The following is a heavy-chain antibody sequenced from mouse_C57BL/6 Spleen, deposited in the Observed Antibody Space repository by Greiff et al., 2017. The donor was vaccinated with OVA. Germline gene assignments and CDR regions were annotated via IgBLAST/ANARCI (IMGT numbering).Heavy chain of an antibody. V-gene: IGHV5-4*01. J-gene: IGHJ3*01. D-gene: IGHD2-5*01. CDR2: ISDGGSYT. Sequence: EVKLVESGGGLVKPGGSLKLSCAASGFTFSSYAMSWVRQTPEKRLEWVATISDGGSYTYYPDNVKGRFTISRDNAKNNLYLQMSHLKSEDTAMYYCARDGGIRAHSNPFAYWGQGTLVTVSA. CDR1: GFTFSSYA. CDR3: ARDGGIRAHSNPFAY.